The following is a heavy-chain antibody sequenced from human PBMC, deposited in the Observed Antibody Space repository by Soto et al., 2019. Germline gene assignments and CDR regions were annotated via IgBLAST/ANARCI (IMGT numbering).Heavy chain of an antibody. Sequence: EVQVVESGGGLVQPGGSLRLSCAVSGLTFSDYYFDWVGQSPGKGLEWVGRSKNKANGYTMEYAASVKGRFTISRDDSKNSVFLQISSLRTEDTAVYYCVIGGRTSWGHGTTVTVPS. V-gene: IGHV3-72*01. CDR3: VIGGRTS. CDR2: SKNKANGYTM. CDR1: GLTFSDYY. J-gene: IGHJ3*01. D-gene: IGHD3-3*01.